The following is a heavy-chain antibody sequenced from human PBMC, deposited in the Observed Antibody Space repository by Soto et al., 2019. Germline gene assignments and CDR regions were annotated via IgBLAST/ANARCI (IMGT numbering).Heavy chain of an antibody. V-gene: IGHV3-20*04. CDR2: VNWNGGST. J-gene: IGHJ4*02. CDR1: GFTFDDYG. CDR3: VRGASVNFDY. Sequence: VQLVESGGGVLRPGGSLRLSCAASGFTFDDYGMSWARQAPGKGLEWVSGVNWNGGSTGYADSVKGRFTISRDNANNSLSLQMNSLRAEDTAFYYCVRGASVNFDYWGQGTLVTVSS.